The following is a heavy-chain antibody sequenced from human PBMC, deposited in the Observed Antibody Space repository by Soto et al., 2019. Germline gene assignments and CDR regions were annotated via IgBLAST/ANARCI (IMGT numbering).Heavy chain of an antibody. Sequence: GSLRLSCAASGFTFSSYWMSWVRQAPGKGLEWVANIKQDGSEKYYVDSVKGRFTISRDNAKNSLYLQMNSLRAEDTAVYYCAREFTIAAAGTYAFDIWGQGTMVTVSS. CDR1: GFTFSSYW. V-gene: IGHV3-7*01. CDR3: AREFTIAAAGTYAFDI. D-gene: IGHD6-13*01. CDR2: IKQDGSEK. J-gene: IGHJ3*02.